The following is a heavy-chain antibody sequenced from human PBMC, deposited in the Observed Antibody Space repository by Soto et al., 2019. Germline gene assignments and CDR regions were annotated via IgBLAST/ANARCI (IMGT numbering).Heavy chain of an antibody. CDR3: ATDYNYRRRYGMDV. D-gene: IGHD1-20*01. CDR2: ISYDGADI. Sequence: GGSLRLSCATSGFVFSSYGMHWVRQAPGKGLEWVAVISYDGADIYYADSVRGRFTISRDNSKDTLYLHMSSLRPEDTAVYYCATDYNYRRRYGMDVWGQGTTVTVSS. J-gene: IGHJ6*02. V-gene: IGHV3-30*03. CDR1: GFVFSSYG.